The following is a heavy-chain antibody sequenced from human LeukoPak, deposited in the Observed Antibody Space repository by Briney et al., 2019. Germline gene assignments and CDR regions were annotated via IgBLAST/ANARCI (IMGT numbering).Heavy chain of an antibody. V-gene: IGHV4-4*07. CDR2: IYTSGST. Sequence: SETLSLTCAVYGGSFSSYYWSWIRQPAGKGLEWIGRIYTSGSTNYNPSLKSRVTMSVDTSKNQFSLKLSSVTAADTAVYYCAREESYDFWSGFQNMDVWGKGTTVTVSS. CDR3: AREESYDFWSGFQNMDV. J-gene: IGHJ6*03. D-gene: IGHD3-3*01. CDR1: GGSFSSYY.